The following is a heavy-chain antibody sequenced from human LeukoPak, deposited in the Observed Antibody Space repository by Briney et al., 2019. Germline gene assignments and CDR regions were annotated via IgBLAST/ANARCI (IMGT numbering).Heavy chain of an antibody. J-gene: IGHJ4*02. V-gene: IGHV4-59*08. Sequence: SETLSLTCTVSSGSISSYYWSWIRQPPGKGLGWIGYIYYSGSTNYNPSLKSRVTISVDASKNQFSLRLSSVTAADTAVYYCARHGRSSGWPFDYWGQGTLVTVSS. CDR1: SGSISSYY. CDR2: IYYSGST. D-gene: IGHD6-19*01. CDR3: ARHGRSSGWPFDY.